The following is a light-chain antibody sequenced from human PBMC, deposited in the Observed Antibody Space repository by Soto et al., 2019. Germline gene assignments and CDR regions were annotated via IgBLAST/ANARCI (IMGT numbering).Light chain of an antibody. J-gene: IGLJ1*01. CDR1: TSDVGGYNY. CDR3: SSYTSSSTLV. Sequence: QSVLTQPASVSGSPGQSITISCTGTTSDVGGYNYVSWYQHHPGKAPKLMIYEVSNRPSGVSNRFSGSKSGNTASLTISGLQAEAEADYYCSSYTSSSTLVFGTGTKLTVL. V-gene: IGLV2-14*01. CDR2: EVS.